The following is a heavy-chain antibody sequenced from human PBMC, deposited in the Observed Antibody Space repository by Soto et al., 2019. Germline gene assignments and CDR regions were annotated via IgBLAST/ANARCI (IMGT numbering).Heavy chain of an antibody. CDR3: DRETYGDYVGYFDS. CDR1: GGSFSGYY. V-gene: IGHV4-59*12. Sequence: PSETLSLTCAVYGGSFSGYYWSWIRQPPGKGLEWIGYIYYSGSTYYNPSLKSRVIISVDRSKNQFSLNLRSVTAAVTAVYYCDRETYGDYVGYFDSWGQGTQVTVSS. D-gene: IGHD4-17*01. CDR2: IYYSGST. J-gene: IGHJ4*02.